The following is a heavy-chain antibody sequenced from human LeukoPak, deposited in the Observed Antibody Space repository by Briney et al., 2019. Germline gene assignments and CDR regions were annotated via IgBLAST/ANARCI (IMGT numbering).Heavy chain of an antibody. CDR1: GFTFSSYA. D-gene: IGHD2-2*01. CDR2: ISGSGGST. J-gene: IGHJ4*02. V-gene: IGHV3-23*01. Sequence: GGSLRLSCAASGFTFSSYAMSWVRQAPGKGLEWVSAISGSGGSTYYADSVKGRFTISRDNSKNTLYLQMNSLRAEDTAVYYCAKEQGYCSSNSCYDFDYWGQGTLVTVSS. CDR3: AKEQGYCSSNSCYDFDY.